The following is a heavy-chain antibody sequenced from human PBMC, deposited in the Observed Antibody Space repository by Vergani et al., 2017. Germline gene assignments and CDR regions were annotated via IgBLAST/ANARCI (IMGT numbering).Heavy chain of an antibody. CDR1: GYTFTRYD. V-gene: IGHV1-8*01. D-gene: IGHD6-13*01. J-gene: IGHJ4*02. Sequence: QVQLAQSGAEVKKPGASVNVPCKAAGYTFTRYDMNWVRQATGQGLEWMGWMNTNSGNTGYAQKFQGRITMTRKTSISTAYMELSSLRSDDTAVYYCVTGRGIYWGQGTLVTVSS. CDR3: VTGRGIY. CDR2: MNTNSGNT.